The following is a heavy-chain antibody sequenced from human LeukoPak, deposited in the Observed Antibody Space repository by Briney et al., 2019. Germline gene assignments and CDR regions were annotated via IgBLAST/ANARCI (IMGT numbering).Heavy chain of an antibody. CDR2: IYYSGST. V-gene: IGHV4-59*01. CDR3: AILADFWSGDYIGWFDP. CDR1: GGSISSYY. Sequence: PSETLSLTCTVSGGSISSYYWSWIRQPPGKGLEWIGYIYYSGSTNYNPPLKSRVTISVDTSKNQFSLKLSSVTAADTAVYYCAILADFWSGDYIGWFDPWGQGTLVTVSS. D-gene: IGHD3-3*01. J-gene: IGHJ5*02.